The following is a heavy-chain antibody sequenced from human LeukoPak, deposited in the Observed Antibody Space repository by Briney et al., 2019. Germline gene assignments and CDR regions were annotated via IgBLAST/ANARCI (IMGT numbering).Heavy chain of an antibody. J-gene: IGHJ4*02. CDR1: GFTFISYW. Sequence: GGSLTLSCAASGFTFISYWMHWVRQAPGKGLVWVSRINSDGSSTSYADSVKGRFNISRDNAKNTLYLQMNSLRAEDTAVYYCARESGSVSQIDYWGQRTLVTVSS. V-gene: IGHV3-74*01. D-gene: IGHD3-10*01. CDR2: INSDGSST. CDR3: ARESGSVSQIDY.